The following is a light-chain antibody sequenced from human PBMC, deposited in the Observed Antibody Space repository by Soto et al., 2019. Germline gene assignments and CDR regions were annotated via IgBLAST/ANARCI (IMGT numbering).Light chain of an antibody. CDR2: AAS. J-gene: IGKJ5*01. V-gene: IGKV1-12*01. CDR1: QDIISW. CDR3: QQANAFPVT. Sequence: DIQMTQSPSTVSASVGDRVTITCRASQDIISWLAWYQQQPGRAPKLLIYAASILQSGVPSRFSGSGSGTDFTLTINSLQPEDFAPYFCQQANAFPVTFGQGTQLEIK.